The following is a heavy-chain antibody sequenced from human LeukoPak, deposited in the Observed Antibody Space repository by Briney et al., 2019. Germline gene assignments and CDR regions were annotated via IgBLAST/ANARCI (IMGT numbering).Heavy chain of an antibody. CDR2: ISAYNGNT. CDR1: GYTFTGYC. D-gene: IGHD6-19*01. V-gene: IGHV1-18*04. J-gene: IGHJ4*02. Sequence: ASVKVSCKASGYTFTGYCMHWVRQAPGQGLEWMGWISAYNGNTNYAQKLQGRVTMTTDTSTSTAYMELRSLRSDDTAVYYCARVRQWLAPGDYWGQGTLVTVSS. CDR3: ARVRQWLAPGDY.